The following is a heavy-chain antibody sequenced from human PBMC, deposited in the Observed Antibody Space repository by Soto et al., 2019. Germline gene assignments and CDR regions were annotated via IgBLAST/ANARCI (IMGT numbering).Heavy chain of an antibody. CDR2: ISYDGSNR. CDR1: EFTSSCYG. V-gene: IGHV3-30*03. J-gene: IGHJ3*02. Sequence: TGGSLILSCAASEFTSSCYGIHGVRPPPEKGLEWVAVISYDGSNRYYGDAVKGRVTSPRDNSKNTLYLQMNSLRSDDTAVYYCARGVENSSGWYSDAFDIWGQGTMVTVSS. D-gene: IGHD6-19*01. CDR3: ARGVENSSGWYSDAFDI.